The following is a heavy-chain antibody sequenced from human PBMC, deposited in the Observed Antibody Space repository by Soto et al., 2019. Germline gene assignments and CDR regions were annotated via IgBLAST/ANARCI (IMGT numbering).Heavy chain of an antibody. V-gene: IGHV4-30-4*01. Sequence: PSETLSLTCTVSGGSISSGDYYWSWIRQPPGKGLEWIGYIYYSGSTYYNPSLKSRVTISVDTSKNQFSLKLSSVTAADTAVYYCARGSGSYYDYYYGMDVWGQGTTVTVSS. J-gene: IGHJ6*02. CDR3: ARGSGSYYDYYYGMDV. CDR1: GGSISSGDYY. CDR2: IYYSGST. D-gene: IGHD1-26*01.